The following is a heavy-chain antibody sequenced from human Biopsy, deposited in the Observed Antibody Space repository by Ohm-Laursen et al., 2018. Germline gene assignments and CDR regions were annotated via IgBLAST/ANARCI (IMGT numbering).Heavy chain of an antibody. J-gene: IGHJ6*02. V-gene: IGHV4-59*02. CDR2: IYYSVMT. CDR1: GDSVTKYY. D-gene: IGHD4-11*01. CDR3: ARDSGILNYGNFKYYHYYGMDV. Sequence: GTLSLTCRVSGDSVTKYYGSWIRQPPGKGLEWIGHIYYSVMTNYNPSLQSRVSISVDTSRNQVSLTLRSVTAADTAVYYCARDSGILNYGNFKYYHYYGMDVWGQGTKVTVSS.